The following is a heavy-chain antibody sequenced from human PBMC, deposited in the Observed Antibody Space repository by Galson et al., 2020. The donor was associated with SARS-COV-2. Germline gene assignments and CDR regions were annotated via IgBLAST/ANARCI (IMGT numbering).Heavy chain of an antibody. D-gene: IGHD2-15*01. CDR2: IYYSGST. V-gene: IGHV4-31*03. J-gene: IGHJ6*02. CDR3: AREGIERYCSGGSCYSGEVAYYGMDV. Sequence: LSLTCTVSGGSISSGGYYWSWIRQHPGKGLEWIGYIYYSGSTYYNPSLKSRVTISVDTSKNQFSLNLSSVTAADTAVYYCAREGIERYCSGGSCYSGEVAYYGMDVWGQGTTVTVSS. CDR1: GGSISSGGYY.